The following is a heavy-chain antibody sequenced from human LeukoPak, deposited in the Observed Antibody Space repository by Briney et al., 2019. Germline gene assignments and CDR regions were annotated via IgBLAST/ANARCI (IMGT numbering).Heavy chain of an antibody. J-gene: IGHJ6*02. Sequence: GESLKISCKGSGYSFTSYWIGWVRQMPGKGLEWMGIIYPGDSDTRYSPSFQGQVTISADKSISTAYLQWSSLKASDTAMYYCARLGATEPLSGSGSYYKKYYYYYGMDVWGQGITVTVSS. CDR1: GYSFTSYW. V-gene: IGHV5-51*01. CDR2: IYPGDSDT. CDR3: ARLGATEPLSGSGSYYKKYYYYYGMDV. D-gene: IGHD3-10*01.